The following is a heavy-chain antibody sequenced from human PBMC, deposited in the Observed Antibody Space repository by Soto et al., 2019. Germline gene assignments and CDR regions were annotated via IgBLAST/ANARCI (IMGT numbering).Heavy chain of an antibody. CDR2: IYYSGST. CDR3: ASTNYYDSSGITPFDY. Sequence: SETLSLTCTVSGGSISSSSYCWGLIRQPPGKGLEWIGSIYYSGSTYYNPSLKSRVTISVDTSKNQFSLKLSSVTAADTAVYYCASTNYYDSSGITPFDYWGQGTLVTVSS. CDR1: GGSISSSSYC. V-gene: IGHV4-39*01. J-gene: IGHJ4*02. D-gene: IGHD3-22*01.